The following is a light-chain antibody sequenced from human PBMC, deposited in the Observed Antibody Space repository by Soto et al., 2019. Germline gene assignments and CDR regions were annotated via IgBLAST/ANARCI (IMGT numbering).Light chain of an antibody. CDR2: EDK. J-gene: IGLJ2*01. CDR1: NSNIGNNY. V-gene: IGLV1-51*02. Sequence: QSVLTQPPSVSAAPGQKVAISCSGSNSNIGNNYVAWFQQLPGTAPKLLISEDKKRFSGIPDRFSGSKSGTSATLGITGLQTGDEADYYCATWDSSLSAAVFGGGTKLTVL. CDR3: ATWDSSLSAAV.